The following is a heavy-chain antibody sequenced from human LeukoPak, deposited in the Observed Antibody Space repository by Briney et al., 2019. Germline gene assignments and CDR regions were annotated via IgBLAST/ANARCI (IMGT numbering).Heavy chain of an antibody. J-gene: IGHJ4*02. Sequence: GGSLRLSCTASGFTFGDYAMSWFRQAPGKGLEWVGFIRSKAYGGTTEYAASVKGRFTISRDDSKNTLYLQMNSLKTEDTAVYYCTTINDFWSGSYRGGYYFDYWGQGTLVTVSS. D-gene: IGHD3-3*01. CDR2: IRSKAYGGTT. CDR1: GFTFGDYA. CDR3: TTINDFWSGSYRGGYYFDY. V-gene: IGHV3-49*03.